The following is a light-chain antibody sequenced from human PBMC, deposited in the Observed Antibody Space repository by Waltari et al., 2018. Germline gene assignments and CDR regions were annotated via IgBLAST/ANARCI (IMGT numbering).Light chain of an antibody. V-gene: IGKV3-11*01. CDR1: HSVDWY. Sequence: DIVLTQSPATRSVSTGARATLSCRASHSVDWYLAWYQQRPGQPPRLLIYDTSNRAPGIPARFSGSGSDTDFTLTISSLEPEDFAVYYCQQRRSWPLTFGGGTKVEIE. CDR3: QQRRSWPLT. CDR2: DTS. J-gene: IGKJ4*01.